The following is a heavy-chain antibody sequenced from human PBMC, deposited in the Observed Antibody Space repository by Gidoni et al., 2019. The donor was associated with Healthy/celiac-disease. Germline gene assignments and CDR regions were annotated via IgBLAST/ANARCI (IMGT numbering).Heavy chain of an antibody. J-gene: IGHJ4*02. Sequence: ANYAQKFQGRVTITADKSTSTAYMELSSLRSEDTAVYYCARSYYDSSGYRLRVYYFDYWGQGTLVTVSS. D-gene: IGHD3-22*01. CDR2: A. CDR3: ARSYYDSSGYRLRVYYFDY. V-gene: IGHV1-69*06.